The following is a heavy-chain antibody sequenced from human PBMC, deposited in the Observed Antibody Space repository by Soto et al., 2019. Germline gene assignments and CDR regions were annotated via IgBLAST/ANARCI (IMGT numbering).Heavy chain of an antibody. CDR3: ARRGYSSSWYYYYYYGMDV. J-gene: IGHJ6*02. Sequence: QVQLVQSEAEVKKPGASVKVSCKASGYTFTSYDINWVRKATGQGLEWKGWMNPNSGNTGYAQKFQGRVTMTRNTSISTAYMELSSLRSEDTAVYYCARRGYSSSWYYYYYYGMDVWGQGTTVTVSS. CDR2: MNPNSGNT. D-gene: IGHD6-13*01. CDR1: GYTFTSYD. V-gene: IGHV1-8*01.